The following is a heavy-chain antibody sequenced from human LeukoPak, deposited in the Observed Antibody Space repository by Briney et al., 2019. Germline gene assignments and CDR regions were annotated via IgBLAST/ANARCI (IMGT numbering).Heavy chain of an antibody. Sequence: SETLSLTCTVSGGSISSGGYYWSWIRQHPGKGLEWIGYIYYSGSTYDNPSLKSRVTISVDTSKNQFSLKLSSVTAADTAVYYCARDFGVVITDYYYYYGMDVWGQGTTVTVSS. D-gene: IGHD3-3*01. V-gene: IGHV4-31*03. CDR2: IYYSGST. CDR3: ARDFGVVITDYYYYYGMDV. J-gene: IGHJ6*02. CDR1: GGSISSGGYY.